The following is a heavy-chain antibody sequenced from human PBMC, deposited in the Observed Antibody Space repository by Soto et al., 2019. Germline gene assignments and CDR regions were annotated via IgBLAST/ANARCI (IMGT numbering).Heavy chain of an antibody. D-gene: IGHD6-13*01. CDR2: INHSGST. J-gene: IGHJ5*02. CDR1: GGSFSGYY. Sequence: LSLTCAVYGGSFSGYYWSWIRQPPGKGLEWIGEINHSGSTNYNPSLKSRVTISVDTSKNQFSLKLSSVTAADTAVYYCARGSKQQQLVNYWFDPWGQGTLVTVSS. CDR3: ARGSKQQQLVNYWFDP. V-gene: IGHV4-34*01.